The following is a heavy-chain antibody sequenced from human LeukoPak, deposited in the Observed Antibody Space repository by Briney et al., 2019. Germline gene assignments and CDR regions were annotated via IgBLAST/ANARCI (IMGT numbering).Heavy chain of an antibody. CDR3: VGSSWYRGPLDY. CDR2: ISSSSSYI. V-gene: IGHV3-21*01. Sequence: GGSLRLSCAASGFTFSSYSMNWVRQAPGKGLEWVSSISSSSSYIYYADSVKGRFTISRDNAKNSLYLQMNSLRVEDTAVYYCVGSSWYRGPLDYWGQGTLVTVSS. J-gene: IGHJ4*02. CDR1: GFTFSSYS. D-gene: IGHD6-13*01.